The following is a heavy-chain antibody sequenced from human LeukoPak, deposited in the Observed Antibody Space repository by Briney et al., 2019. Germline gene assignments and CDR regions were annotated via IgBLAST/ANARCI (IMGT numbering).Heavy chain of an antibody. CDR2: IIPIFGTA. D-gene: IGHD5-18*01. J-gene: IGHJ4*02. CDR1: GYTLTELS. V-gene: IGHV1-69*13. Sequence: GASVKVSCKVSGYTLTELSMHRVRQAPGQGLEWMGGIIPIFGTANYAQKFQGRVTITADESTSTAYMELSSLRSEDTAVYYCAQDSYGMSIDYWGQGTLVTVSS. CDR3: AQDSYGMSIDY.